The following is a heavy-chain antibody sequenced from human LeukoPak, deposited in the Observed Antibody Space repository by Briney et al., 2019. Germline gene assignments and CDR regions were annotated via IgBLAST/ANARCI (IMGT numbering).Heavy chain of an antibody. CDR3: ASPRGYDSSGYYYFDY. J-gene: IGHJ4*02. CDR1: GGSISSSSYY. V-gene: IGHV4-39*07. Sequence: PSETLSLTCTVSGGSISSSSYYWGWIRQPPGKGLEWIGSIYYSGSTYYNPSLKSRVTISVDTSKNQFSLKLSSVTAADTAVYYCASPRGYDSSGYYYFDYWGQGTLVTVSS. D-gene: IGHD3-22*01. CDR2: IYYSGST.